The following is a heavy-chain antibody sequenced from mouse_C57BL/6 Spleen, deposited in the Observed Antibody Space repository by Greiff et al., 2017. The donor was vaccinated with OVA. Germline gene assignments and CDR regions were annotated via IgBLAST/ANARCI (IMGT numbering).Heavy chain of an antibody. V-gene: IGHV1-82*01. CDR1: GYAFSSSW. CDR3: ARWNYGSRRFDD. J-gene: IGHJ2*01. Sequence: VQGVESGPELVKPGASVKISCKASGYAFSSSWMNWVKQRPGKGLEWIGRIYPGDGDTNYHGKFKGKATLTADKSSSTAYMHLSSQTSEDSAVYFCARWNYGSRRFDDWGKGTTLTVSS. D-gene: IGHD1-1*01. CDR2: IYPGDGDT.